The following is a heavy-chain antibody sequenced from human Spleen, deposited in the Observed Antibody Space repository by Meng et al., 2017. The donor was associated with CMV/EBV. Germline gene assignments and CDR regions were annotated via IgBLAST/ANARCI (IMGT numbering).Heavy chain of an antibody. CDR2: ISWNSGSI. J-gene: IGHJ6*02. D-gene: IGHD6-6*01. Sequence: SLKISCAASGFTFDDYAMHWVRQVPGKGLEWVSGISWNSGSIGYADSVKGRFTISRDNSKNTLYLQMNSLRAEDTAVYYCAKDGVWGSRPYYYYGMDVWGQGTTVTVSS. CDR1: GFTFDDYA. CDR3: AKDGVWGSRPYYYYGMDV. V-gene: IGHV3-9*01.